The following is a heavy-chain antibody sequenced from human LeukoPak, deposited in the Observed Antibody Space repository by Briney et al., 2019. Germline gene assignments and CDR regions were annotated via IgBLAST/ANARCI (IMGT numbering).Heavy chain of an antibody. D-gene: IGHD3-16*01. CDR2: INPNSGGT. J-gene: IGHJ5*02. V-gene: IGHV1-2*02. CDR3: ARGGYYDYVWGNYWFDP. Sequence: ASVKASCKASGYTFTGYYMHWVRQAPGQGLEWMGWINPNSGGTNYAQKFQGRVTMTRDTSISTAYMELSRLRSDDTAVYYCARGGYYDYVWGNYWFDPWGQGTLVTVSS. CDR1: GYTFTGYY.